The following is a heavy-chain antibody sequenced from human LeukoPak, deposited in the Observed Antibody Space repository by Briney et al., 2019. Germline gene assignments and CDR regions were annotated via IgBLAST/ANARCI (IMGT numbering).Heavy chain of an antibody. Sequence: PSETLSLTCAVSGGSFSGYYWSWIRQPPGKGLEWIGEINHSGSTNYNPSLKSRVTISVDTSKNQFSLKLSSVTAADTAVYYCARNKNWNYYLDYWGQGTLVTVSS. CDR3: ARNKNWNYYLDY. CDR1: GGSFSGYY. CDR2: INHSGST. D-gene: IGHD1-7*01. V-gene: IGHV4-34*01. J-gene: IGHJ4*02.